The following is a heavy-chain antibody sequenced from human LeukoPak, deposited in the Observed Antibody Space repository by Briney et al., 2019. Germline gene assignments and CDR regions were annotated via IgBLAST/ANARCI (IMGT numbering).Heavy chain of an antibody. J-gene: IGHJ6*03. CDR2: IRYDGSNK. CDR3: ARGPHYYYYMDV. CDR1: GFTFSSYG. V-gene: IGHV3-30*02. Sequence: GGSLRLSCAASGFTFSSYGMHWVRQAPGKGLEWVAFIRYDGSNKYYADSVKGRFTISRDNAENSLYLQMNSLRAEDTAVYYCARGPHYYYYMDVWGKGTTVTISS.